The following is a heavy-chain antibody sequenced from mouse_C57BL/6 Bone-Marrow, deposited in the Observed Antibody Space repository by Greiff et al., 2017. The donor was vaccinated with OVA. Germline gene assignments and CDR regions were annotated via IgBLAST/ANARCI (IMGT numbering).Heavy chain of an antibody. J-gene: IGHJ3*01. Sequence: EVQLQESEGGLVQPGSSMKLSCTASGFTFSDYYMAWVRQVPEKGLEWVANINSDGSSTYYLDSLKSRFIISRDNAKNILYLQMSSLKSEDTATYYCARNDGYYRGFAYWGQGTLVTVSA. V-gene: IGHV5-16*01. CDR2: INSDGSST. D-gene: IGHD2-3*01. CDR3: ARNDGYYRGFAY. CDR1: GFTFSDYY.